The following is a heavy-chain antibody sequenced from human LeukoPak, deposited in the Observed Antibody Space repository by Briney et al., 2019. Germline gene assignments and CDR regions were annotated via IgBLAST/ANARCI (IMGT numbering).Heavy chain of an antibody. J-gene: IGHJ3*02. CDR1: GGSISSYY. CDR2: IYYSGST. Sequence: SETLSLTCTVSGGSISSYYWSWIRQPPGKGLEWVGYIYYSGSTNYNPSLKSRVTISVDTSKNQFSLKLSSVTAADTAVYYCARIRLEAFDIWGQGTMVTVSS. CDR3: ARIRLEAFDI. V-gene: IGHV4-59*01. D-gene: IGHD3-16*01.